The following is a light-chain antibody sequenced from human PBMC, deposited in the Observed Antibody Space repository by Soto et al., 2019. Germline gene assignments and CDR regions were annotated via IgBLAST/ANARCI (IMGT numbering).Light chain of an antibody. CDR3: QQRSNWPT. V-gene: IGKV3-11*01. Sequence: EIVLTQSPATLSLSPGGRATLSCRASQSVSTNLAWYQQKPGQAPTLLIYDASNRATGIPARFSGSGSGTDFTLTISSLEPEDFAVYYCQQRSNWPTFGQGTKVEIK. CDR2: DAS. CDR1: QSVSTN. J-gene: IGKJ1*01.